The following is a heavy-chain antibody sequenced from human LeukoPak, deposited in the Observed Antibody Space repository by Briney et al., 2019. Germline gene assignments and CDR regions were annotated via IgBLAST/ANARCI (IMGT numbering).Heavy chain of an antibody. Sequence: GASLRLSCAASGFTFSSYAMSWVRQAPGKGLEWVSAISGSGGSTYYADSVKGRFTISRDNSKNTLYLQMNSLRAEDTAVYYCAKDLHIVVVTAILDYWGRGTLVTVSS. CDR2: ISGSGGST. J-gene: IGHJ4*02. V-gene: IGHV3-23*01. CDR1: GFTFSSYA. CDR3: AKDLHIVVVTAILDY. D-gene: IGHD2-21*02.